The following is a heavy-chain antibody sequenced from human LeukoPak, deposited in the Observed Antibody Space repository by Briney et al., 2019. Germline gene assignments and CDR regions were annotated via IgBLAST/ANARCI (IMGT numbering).Heavy chain of an antibody. CDR3: ARSPQNLSSSWYVIWFDP. CDR1: GGSFSGYY. CDR2: INHSGST. V-gene: IGHV4-34*01. D-gene: IGHD6-13*01. Sequence: SETLSLTCAVYGGSFSGYYWSWIRQPPGKGLEWIGEINHSGSTNYNPSLKSRVTISVDTSKNQFSLKLSSVTAADTAVYYCARSPQNLSSSWYVIWFDPWGQGTLVTVSS. J-gene: IGHJ5*02.